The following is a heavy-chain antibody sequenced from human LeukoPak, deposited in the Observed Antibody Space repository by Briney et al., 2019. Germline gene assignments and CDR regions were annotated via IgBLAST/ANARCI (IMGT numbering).Heavy chain of an antibody. D-gene: IGHD6-13*01. CDR1: GFTFSDYY. Sequence: PGGSLRLSCAASGFTFSDYYMSWVRQAPGRGLEWVSYISSRGSTIYYADSVKGRFTISRDNAKNALYLQMNSLRAEDAAVYYCARGHAGYSGYDAFDIWGQGTMVTVSS. CDR2: ISSRGSTI. V-gene: IGHV3-11*04. J-gene: IGHJ3*02. CDR3: ARGHAGYSGYDAFDI.